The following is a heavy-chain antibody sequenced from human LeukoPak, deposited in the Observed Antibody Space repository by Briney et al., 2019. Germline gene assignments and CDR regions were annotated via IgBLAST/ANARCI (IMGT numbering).Heavy chain of an antibody. Sequence: ASVKVSCKASGYTFTGYYMHWGRQAPGQGLEWMGWINPNSGGTNYAQKFQGRVTMTRDTSISTAYMELSRLRSDDTAVYYCARDRLLWFGELLFDYWGQGTLVTVSS. V-gene: IGHV1-2*02. J-gene: IGHJ4*02. CDR3: ARDRLLWFGELLFDY. CDR1: GYTFTGYY. CDR2: INPNSGGT. D-gene: IGHD3-10*01.